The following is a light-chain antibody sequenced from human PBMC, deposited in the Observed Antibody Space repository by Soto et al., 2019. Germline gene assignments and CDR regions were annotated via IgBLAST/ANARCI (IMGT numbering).Light chain of an antibody. Sequence: EIVMTQSPATLSVSPGERATLSCRASQTITTNLAWYQLKPGQAPRLLIYGASTRATGIPDRFSGSGSGTEFTLTISSLQSEDFAVYYCQQYNNWPLTFGGGTKVEIK. CDR1: QTITTN. CDR3: QQYNNWPLT. V-gene: IGKV3-15*01. J-gene: IGKJ4*01. CDR2: GAS.